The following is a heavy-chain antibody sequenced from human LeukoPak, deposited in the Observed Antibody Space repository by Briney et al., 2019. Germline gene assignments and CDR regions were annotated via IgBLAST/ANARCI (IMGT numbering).Heavy chain of an antibody. J-gene: IGHJ4*02. CDR2: ISGSGGST. D-gene: IGHD3-3*01. CDR1: GFTFSSYA. CDR3: AKGAPLYYDFWSGYYFDF. V-gene: IGHV3-23*01. Sequence: GGSLRLSCAASGFTFSSYAMSWVRQAPGKGLEWVSSISGSGGSTYYADSPKGRFTISRDNSENTLYLQMNSLRAEDTAVNYCAKGAPLYYDFWSGYYFDFWGQGTLVTVSS.